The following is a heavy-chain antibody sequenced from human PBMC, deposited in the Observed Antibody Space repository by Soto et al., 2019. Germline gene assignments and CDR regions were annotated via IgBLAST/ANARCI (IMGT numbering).Heavy chain of an antibody. D-gene: IGHD2-2*01. CDR3: ARDTSNYFDY. J-gene: IGHJ4*02. Sequence: ASVKVSCKASGYNFTSYGISWVRQAPGQGLEWMGWISPHNDRTKYARRFQDRVTMTTETPTSTAYMELRSLRSDDTAVYYCARDTSNYFDYWGQGTLVTVSS. CDR1: GYNFTSYG. V-gene: IGHV1-18*01. CDR2: ISPHNDRT.